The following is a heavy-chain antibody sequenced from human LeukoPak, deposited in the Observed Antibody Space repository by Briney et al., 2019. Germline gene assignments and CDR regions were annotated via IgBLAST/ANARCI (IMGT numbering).Heavy chain of an antibody. Sequence: GGSLRLSCAASGFTFDDYGMSWVRQGPGKGLEWASGIDWKGISTGYADSVKGRFTISRDNAKNSLYLQMNSLRAEDTALYYCARDRQRNEAFDIWGQGTMVTVSS. CDR2: IDWKGIST. CDR1: GFTFDDYG. V-gene: IGHV3-20*04. J-gene: IGHJ3*02. D-gene: IGHD1-1*01. CDR3: ARDRQRNEAFDI.